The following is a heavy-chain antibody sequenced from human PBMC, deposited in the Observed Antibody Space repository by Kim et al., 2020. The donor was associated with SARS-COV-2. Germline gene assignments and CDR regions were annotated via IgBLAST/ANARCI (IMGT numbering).Heavy chain of an antibody. CDR1: GFSFSLHG. CDR2: VWNDGRLK. V-gene: IGHV3-33*01. J-gene: IGHJ6*01. CDR3: ARRTWDGYSLSQYYGMDV. D-gene: IGHD5-18*01. Sequence: GGSLRLSCAASGFSFSLHGMHWVRQAPGKGLEWVAVVWNDGRLKYYTNSVRGRFTISRDNSKNTVYLQLNSLRPEDTAVYHFARRTWDGYSLSQYYGMDV.